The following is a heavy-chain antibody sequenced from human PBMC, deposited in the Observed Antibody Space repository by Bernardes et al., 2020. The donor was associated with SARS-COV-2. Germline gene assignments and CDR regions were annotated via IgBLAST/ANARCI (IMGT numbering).Heavy chain of an antibody. Sequence: SETLSLTCTVSGASISTYSWSWIRQFPGKGLEWIGRTIYTGYTRYNPSLRSRVTTSMDTSMNQFSLKLNSVTAADTAIYYCTKDHGGTPGDFFDYWGQGILVTVSS. CDR1: GASISTYS. CDR3: TKDHGGTPGDFFDY. CDR2: TIYTGYT. V-gene: IGHV4-59*01. J-gene: IGHJ4*02. D-gene: IGHD2-15*01.